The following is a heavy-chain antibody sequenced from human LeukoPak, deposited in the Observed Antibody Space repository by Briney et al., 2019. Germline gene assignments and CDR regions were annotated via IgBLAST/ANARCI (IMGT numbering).Heavy chain of an antibody. J-gene: IGHJ4*02. D-gene: IGHD6-19*01. Sequence: GGSLRLSCAASGFTFSSYDTHWVRQAPGKGLEWVAVISYDGSNKYYADSVKGRFTISRDNSKNTLYLQMNSLRAEDTAVYYCAKGGGAVADFDYWGQGTLVTVSS. CDR2: ISYDGSNK. CDR3: AKGGGAVADFDY. V-gene: IGHV3-30*18. CDR1: GFTFSSYD.